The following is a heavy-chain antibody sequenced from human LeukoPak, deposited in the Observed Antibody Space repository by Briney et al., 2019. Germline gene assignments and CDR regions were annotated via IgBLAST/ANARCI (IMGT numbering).Heavy chain of an antibody. Sequence: GGSLRLSCAASGFTFSSHSMNWVRQAPGKGLEWVSSISSSSNYIYYADSVKGRFTISRDNAKNSLYLQMNSLRAEDTAVYYCARRRDSGSLQHFDYWGQGTLVTVSS. J-gene: IGHJ4*02. CDR1: GFTFSSHS. V-gene: IGHV3-21*01. CDR2: ISSSSNYI. CDR3: ARRRDSGSLQHFDY. D-gene: IGHD1-26*01.